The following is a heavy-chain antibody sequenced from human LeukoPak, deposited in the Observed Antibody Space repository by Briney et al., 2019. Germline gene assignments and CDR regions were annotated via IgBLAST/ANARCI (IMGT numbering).Heavy chain of an antibody. D-gene: IGHD4/OR15-4a*01. V-gene: IGHV3-48*02. Sequence: GGSLRLSCAASGFNFSNYSMNWVRQAPGKGLEWVSYISSSGRTIHHADSVKGRFTISRDNAKNSLYLRMNSLRDEDTAVYYCARFRSVLWDFDYWGQGALVTVSS. CDR1: GFNFSNYS. CDR3: ARFRSVLWDFDY. J-gene: IGHJ4*02. CDR2: ISSSGRTI.